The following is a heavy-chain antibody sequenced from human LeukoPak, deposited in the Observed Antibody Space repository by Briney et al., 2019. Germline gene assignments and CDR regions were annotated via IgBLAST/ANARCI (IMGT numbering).Heavy chain of an antibody. Sequence: GASVKVSCKASGYTFTNYAMQWVRQAPGQRLEWMGWINAGNGNTKYSQKFRGRVTITRDASASIVYMKLSSLRSEDTAVYYCARDRGVTMVRGVIDSFDYWGQGTLVTVSS. CDR1: GYTFTNYA. CDR2: INAGNGNT. D-gene: IGHD3-10*01. J-gene: IGHJ4*02. V-gene: IGHV1-3*01. CDR3: ARDRGVTMVRGVIDSFDY.